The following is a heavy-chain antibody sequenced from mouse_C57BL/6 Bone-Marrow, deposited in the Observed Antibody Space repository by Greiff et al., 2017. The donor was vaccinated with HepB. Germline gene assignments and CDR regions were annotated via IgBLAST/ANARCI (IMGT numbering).Heavy chain of an antibody. CDR3: ARSTTVVYFDY. CDR2: IYPRSGNT. CDR1: GYTFTSYG. Sequence: QVQLKQSGAELARPGASVKLSCKASGYTFTSYGISWVKQRTGQGLEWIGEIYPRSGNTYYNEKFKGKATLTADKSSSTAYMELRSLTSEDSAVYFCARSTTVVYFDYWGQGTTLTVSS. V-gene: IGHV1-81*01. D-gene: IGHD1-1*01. J-gene: IGHJ2*01.